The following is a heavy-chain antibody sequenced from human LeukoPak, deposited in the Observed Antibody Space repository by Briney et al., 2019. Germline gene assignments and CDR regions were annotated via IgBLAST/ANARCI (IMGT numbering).Heavy chain of an antibody. J-gene: IGHJ4*02. CDR1: GFTFSSYW. D-gene: IGHD3-10*01. V-gene: IGHV3-48*04. CDR3: ARDREEVRGVTTLDY. Sequence: GGSLRLSCAASGFTFSSYWMSWVRQAPGKGLEWVSYISSSGSTIYYADSVKGRFTISRDNAKNSLYLQMNSLRAEDTAVYYCARDREEVRGVTTLDYWGQGTLVTVSS. CDR2: ISSSGSTI.